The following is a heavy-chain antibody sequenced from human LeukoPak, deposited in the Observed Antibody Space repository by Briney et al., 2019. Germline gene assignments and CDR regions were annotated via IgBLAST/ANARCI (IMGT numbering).Heavy chain of an antibody. D-gene: IGHD2-2*01. CDR3: AGPVVPAAEDAFDI. CDR1: GGSISSGDYY. J-gene: IGHJ3*02. Sequence: SQTLSLTCTVSGGSISSGDYYWSWIRQPPGKGLEWIGYIYYSGSTYYNPSLKSRVTISVDTSKNQFSLKLSSVTAADTAGYYCAGPVVPAAEDAFDIWGQGTRVTVSS. V-gene: IGHV4-30-4*08. CDR2: IYYSGST.